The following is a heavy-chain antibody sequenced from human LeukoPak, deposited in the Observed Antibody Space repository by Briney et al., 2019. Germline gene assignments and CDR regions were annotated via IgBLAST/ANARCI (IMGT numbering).Heavy chain of an antibody. J-gene: IGHJ4*02. D-gene: IGHD1-26*01. V-gene: IGHV7-4-1*02. CDR2: INTNTGNP. CDR1: GYTFTSYT. CDR3: ARGDSGSYYNY. Sequence: ASVKVSCKASGYTFTSYTMNWVRQAPGQGLEWMGWINTNTGNPTYAQGFTGRFVFSLDTSVSTTYLQISSLKAEDTAVYYCARGDSGSYYNYWGQGTLVTVSS.